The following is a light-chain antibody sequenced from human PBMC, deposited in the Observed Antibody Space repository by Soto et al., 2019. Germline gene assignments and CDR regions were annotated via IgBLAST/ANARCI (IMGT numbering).Light chain of an antibody. CDR2: EVS. Sequence: QSALTQPASVSGSPGQSITISCTGTSSDVGGYNYVSWYQQHPGKATKLMIYEVSNRPSGVSNRFSGSKSGNTASLTISGLQAEDEADYYCSSYTSSSPLVFGGGTKLTVL. V-gene: IGLV2-14*01. J-gene: IGLJ3*02. CDR1: SSDVGGYNY. CDR3: SSYTSSSPLV.